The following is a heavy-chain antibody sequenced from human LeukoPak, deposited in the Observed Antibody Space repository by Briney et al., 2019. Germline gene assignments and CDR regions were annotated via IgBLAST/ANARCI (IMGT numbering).Heavy chain of an antibody. CDR3: ARVAPPFGYGSGSYYNEWDWFDP. V-gene: IGHV1-69*04. CDR2: IIPILGIA. D-gene: IGHD3-10*01. CDR1: GGTFSSYA. Sequence: SVKVSCKASGGTFSSYAISWVRQAPGQGLEWMGRIIPILGIANYAQKFQGRVTITADKSTSTAYMELSSLRSEDAAVYYCARVAPPFGYGSGSYYNEWDWFDPWGQGTLVTVSS. J-gene: IGHJ5*02.